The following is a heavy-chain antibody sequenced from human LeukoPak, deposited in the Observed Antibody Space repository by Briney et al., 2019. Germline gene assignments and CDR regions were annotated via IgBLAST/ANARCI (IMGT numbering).Heavy chain of an antibody. J-gene: IGHJ6*03. CDR2: INHSGST. D-gene: IGHD1-20*01. CDR3: ARDLHLTGTTGYFYMDV. V-gene: IGHV4-34*01. CDR1: GGSFSGYY. Sequence: SETLSLTCAVYGGSFSGYYWSWIRQPPGKGLEWIGEINHSGSTNYNPSLKSRVTISVDTSKNQFSLKLTSVTAADTAVYYCARDLHLTGTTGYFYMDVWGNGTTVTVSS.